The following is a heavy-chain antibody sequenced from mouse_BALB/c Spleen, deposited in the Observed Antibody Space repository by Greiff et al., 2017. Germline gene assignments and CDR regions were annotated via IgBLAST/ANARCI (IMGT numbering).Heavy chain of an antibody. CDR2: IYPGSGST. J-gene: IGHJ3*01. CDR3: TRGGYDPAWFAY. CDR1: GYTFTSYW. Sequence: LQQSGPELVRPGASVKLSCKASGYTFTSYWMHWVKQRPGQGLEWIGNIYPGSGSTNYDEKFKSKATLTVDTSSSTAYMQLSSLTSEDSAVYYCTRGGYDPAWFAYWGQGTLVTVSA. D-gene: IGHD2-3*01. V-gene: IGHV1S22*01.